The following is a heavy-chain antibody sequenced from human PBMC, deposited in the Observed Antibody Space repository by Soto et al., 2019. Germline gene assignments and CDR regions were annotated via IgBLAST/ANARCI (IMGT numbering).Heavy chain of an antibody. CDR3: ARRSSWFGSDYYGMDV. J-gene: IGHJ6*02. Sequence: TGGSLRLSCAASGFTFSSYSMNWVRQAPGKGLEWVSSISSSSSYIYYADSVKGRFTISRDNAKNSLYLQMNSLRAEDTAVYYCARRSSWFGSDYYGMDVWGQGTTVTVSS. CDR2: ISSSSSYI. D-gene: IGHD6-13*01. CDR1: GFTFSSYS. V-gene: IGHV3-21*01.